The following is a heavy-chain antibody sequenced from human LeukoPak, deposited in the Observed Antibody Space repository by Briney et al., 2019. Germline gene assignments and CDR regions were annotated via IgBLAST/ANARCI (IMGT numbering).Heavy chain of an antibody. J-gene: IGHJ4*02. Sequence: SQTLSLTCTVSGDSISSGDYYWTWIRQPPGKCLEWIGYIYYNGITYYNPSLKSRVIISVDQPKKQFSLKLSSVTAADTAVYYCAGAVTGYYLSHYYFPYWGRGTLVTVSS. CDR1: GDSISSGDYY. D-gene: IGHD3-9*01. V-gene: IGHV4-30-4*01. CDR2: IYYNGIT. CDR3: AGAVTGYYLSHYYFPY.